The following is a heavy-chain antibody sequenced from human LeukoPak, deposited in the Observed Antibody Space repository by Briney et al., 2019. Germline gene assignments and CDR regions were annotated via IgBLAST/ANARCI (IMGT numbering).Heavy chain of an antibody. V-gene: IGHV4-34*01. CDR3: ARRVDFWSGYSPEIYGMDV. J-gene: IGHJ6*02. D-gene: IGHD3-3*01. CDR2: INHSGST. CDR1: GGSFSGYY. Sequence: PSETLSLTRAVYGGSFSGYYWSWIRQPPGKGLEWIGEINHSGSTNYNPSLKSRVTISVDTSKNQFSLKLSSVTAADTAVYYCARRVDFWSGYSPEIYGMDVWGQGTTVTVSS.